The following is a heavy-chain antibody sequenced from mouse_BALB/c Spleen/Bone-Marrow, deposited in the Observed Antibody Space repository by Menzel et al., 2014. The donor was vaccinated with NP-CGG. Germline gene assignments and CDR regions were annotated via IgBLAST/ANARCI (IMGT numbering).Heavy chain of an antibody. D-gene: IGHD2-14*01. CDR2: IDTSDSYT. J-gene: IGHJ3*01. CDR1: GHTFTDYW. V-gene: IGHV1-69*01. CDR3: ARSDYRFDRLPY. Sequence: QVQLQQSGAELVMPGASVKMSCKASGHTFTDYWMHWVKQRPGQGLEWIGAIDTSDSYTSYNQKFKGKATLTVDESSSTAYMQLSSLTSEDSAVYYCARSDYRFDRLPYWGQGTLVTVSA.